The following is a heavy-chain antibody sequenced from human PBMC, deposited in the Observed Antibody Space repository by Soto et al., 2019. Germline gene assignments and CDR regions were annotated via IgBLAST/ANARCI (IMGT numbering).Heavy chain of an antibody. CDR2: INPNSGGT. CDR1: GYTFTGYY. D-gene: IGHD2-2*01. J-gene: IGHJ6*02. CDR3: ARGGGYCSSTSCYEYYYYGMDV. Sequence: QVQLVQSGAEVKKPGASVKVSCKASGYTFTGYYMHWVRQAPGQGLEWMGWINPNSGGTNYAQKFQGWVTMTRETSISTAYMELSRLRSDDTAVYYCARGGGYCSSTSCYEYYYYGMDVWGQGTTVTVSS. V-gene: IGHV1-2*04.